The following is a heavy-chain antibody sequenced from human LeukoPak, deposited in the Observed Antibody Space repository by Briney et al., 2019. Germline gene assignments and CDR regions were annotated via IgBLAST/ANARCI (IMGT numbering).Heavy chain of an antibody. V-gene: IGHV3-48*04. CDR2: ITSSSGTI. J-gene: IGHJ3*02. D-gene: IGHD2-15*01. CDR1: GFTFSAYY. CDR3: ARGYCSGSSCYVAFDI. Sequence: GGSLRLSCAASGFTFSAYYMNWVRQAPGKGLEWVPYITSSSGTIYSADSVKGRFTISRDNAKNSLYLQMNSLRAEDTAVYYCARGYCSGSSCYVAFDIWGQGTMVTVSS.